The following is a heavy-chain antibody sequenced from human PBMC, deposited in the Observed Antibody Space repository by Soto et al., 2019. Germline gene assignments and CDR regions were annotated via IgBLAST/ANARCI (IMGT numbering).Heavy chain of an antibody. Sequence: QVQLEQSGPEVKRPGTSVKVSCKASGGAFGRYSVSWVRQAPGQGLEWIGGVIPVFNTSNYSLKFQGRVAISADESTSTVFMGLRSLRSEDTALYYCARGDEMTAVTIFEYWGQGTLVTVSS. J-gene: IGHJ4*02. CDR3: ARGDEMTAVTIFEY. CDR1: GGAFGRYS. D-gene: IGHD4-17*01. CDR2: VIPVFNTS. V-gene: IGHV1-69*01.